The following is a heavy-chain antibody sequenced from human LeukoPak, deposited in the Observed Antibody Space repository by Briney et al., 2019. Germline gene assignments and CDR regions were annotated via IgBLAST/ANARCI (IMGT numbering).Heavy chain of an antibody. CDR2: ISSGGVST. V-gene: IGHV3-23*01. CDR3: AKGLTGTTFT. J-gene: IGHJ5*02. D-gene: IGHD1-7*01. Sequence: GGSLRLSCAASGFTFNNYAMSWVRQAPGKGLEWLSAISSGGVSTWNADSVEGRFTISRDNSKNTLYLQMNSLRAEDTAVYYCAKGLTGTTFTWGQGTLVTVSS. CDR1: GFTFNNYA.